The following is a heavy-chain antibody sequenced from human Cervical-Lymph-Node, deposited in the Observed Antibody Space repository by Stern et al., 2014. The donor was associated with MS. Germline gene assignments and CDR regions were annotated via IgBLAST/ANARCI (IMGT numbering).Heavy chain of an antibody. J-gene: IGHJ4*02. CDR1: GYTFTNYD. CDR2: MNPSSAHT. Sequence: QVQLGQSGAEVRKPGASVKVSCKASGYTFTNYDIHWVRQATGQGLEWMGWMNPSSAHTAYAQNFQGRVTMTRDTSISTAYMELSSLRSEDTALYYCARSDYGDWDSWGQGTLVTVSS. D-gene: IGHD4-17*01. CDR3: ARSDYGDWDS. V-gene: IGHV1-8*01.